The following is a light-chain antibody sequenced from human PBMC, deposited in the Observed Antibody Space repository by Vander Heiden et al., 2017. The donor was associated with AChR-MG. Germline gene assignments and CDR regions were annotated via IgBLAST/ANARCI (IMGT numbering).Light chain of an antibody. J-gene: IGKJ1*01. Sequence: EIVMTQSPATLSVSPGERATLSCRASQSVSSFLAWYQRKPGQAPRLLIYGASTSATSSPASFSSSSSRTDFPLTISILQYEDFAVYCCQQYSSWPRTFGQGSKVEIK. CDR2: GAS. CDR3: QQYSSWPRT. V-gene: IGKV3-15*01. CDR1: QSVSSF.